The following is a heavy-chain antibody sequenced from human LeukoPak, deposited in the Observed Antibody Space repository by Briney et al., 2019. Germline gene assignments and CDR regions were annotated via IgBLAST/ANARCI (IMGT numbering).Heavy chain of an antibody. D-gene: IGHD3-9*01. CDR3: VRDKDWPYDY. V-gene: IGHV3-49*04. CDR2: IRGKAYGGTT. CDR1: GFTLVDYG. J-gene: IGHJ4*02. Sequence: GGSLRLSCTASGFTLVDYGVGWVRQAPGRGLQWVGFIRGKAYGGTTEYAASVKGRFSISRDDSNTIAYLHMNSLKTEDTAVYYCVRDKDWPYDYWGQGTLVTVSS.